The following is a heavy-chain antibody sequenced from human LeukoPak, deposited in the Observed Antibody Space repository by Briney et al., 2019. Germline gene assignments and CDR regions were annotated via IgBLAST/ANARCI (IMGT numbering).Heavy chain of an antibody. J-gene: IGHJ3*02. V-gene: IGHV3-9*01. Sequence: GGSLRLSYAASGFTFDDYAMHWVRQAPGKGLEWVSGISWNSGSIGHADSVKGRFTISRDNAKNSLYLQMNSLRAEDTALYYCAKDRRGVVTAIPYAFDIWGQGTMVTVSS. D-gene: IGHD2-21*02. CDR3: AKDRRGVVTAIPYAFDI. CDR1: GFTFDDYA. CDR2: ISWNSGSI.